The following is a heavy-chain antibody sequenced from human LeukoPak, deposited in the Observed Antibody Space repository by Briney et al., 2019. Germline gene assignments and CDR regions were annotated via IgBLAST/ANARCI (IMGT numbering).Heavy chain of an antibody. J-gene: IGHJ4*02. CDR1: GFTFSSYE. Sequence: GGSLRLSYAASGFTFSSYEMNWVRQAPGKGLEWVSYISSSGSTIYYADSVKGRFTISRDNAKNSLYLQMNSLRAEDTAVYYCARGPSMVRGVITTGGYFDYWGQGTLVTVSS. D-gene: IGHD3-10*01. V-gene: IGHV3-48*03. CDR2: ISSSGSTI. CDR3: ARGPSMVRGVITTGGYFDY.